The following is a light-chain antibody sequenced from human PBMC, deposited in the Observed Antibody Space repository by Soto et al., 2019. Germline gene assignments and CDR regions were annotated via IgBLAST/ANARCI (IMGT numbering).Light chain of an antibody. Sequence: AIQMTQSPSSLSASVGDRVTITCRASQGIKNDLAWYQQKPGKAPKLLIYGASTLHSGVPSRFSGSGSGTDFTFTISSLQPEAFATYYCLQDYDSPFTFGPGTKVEVK. J-gene: IGKJ3*01. CDR1: QGIKND. V-gene: IGKV1-6*01. CDR3: LQDYDSPFT. CDR2: GAS.